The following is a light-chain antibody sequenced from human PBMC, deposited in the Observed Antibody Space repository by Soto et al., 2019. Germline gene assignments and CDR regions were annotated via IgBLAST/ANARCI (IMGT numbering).Light chain of an antibody. J-gene: IGLJ1*01. CDR1: SSDVGGYNY. CDR2: DVS. V-gene: IGLV2-14*03. CDR3: SSYTSSSTLYV. Sequence: QSALTLPASVSGSPGQSITISCTGTSSDVGGYNYVSWYQQHPGKAPKLMIYDVSNRPSGVSYRFSGSKSGNTASLTISGLQAEDEADYYCSSYTSSSTLYVFGTGTKLTVL.